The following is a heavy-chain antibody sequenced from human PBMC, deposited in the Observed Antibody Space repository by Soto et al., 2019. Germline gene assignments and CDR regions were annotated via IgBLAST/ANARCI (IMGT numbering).Heavy chain of an antibody. Sequence: QVELVQSGAEVKKPGSSVKVSCQASEDTFRNYAISWVRQAPGQGLEWMGGIIPIFGTANYAQKFQGRVTITADTSANTVYLELSSLRAEDTAVYYCARGDGTGLYGSSWSPRYWGQGTLVTVSS. CDR1: EDTFRNYA. D-gene: IGHD6-13*01. J-gene: IGHJ4*02. CDR2: IIPIFGTA. V-gene: IGHV1-69*06. CDR3: ARGDGTGLYGSSWSPRY.